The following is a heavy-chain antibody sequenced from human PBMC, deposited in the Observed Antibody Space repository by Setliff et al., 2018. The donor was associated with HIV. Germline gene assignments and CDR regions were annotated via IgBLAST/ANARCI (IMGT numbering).Heavy chain of an antibody. J-gene: IGHJ6*03. CDR3: ARDYRTTDILSSGYMDV. Sequence: ASVKVSCKASGDTFTGDYIHGVLQAPGQGLQWMGRINPNIGSTNYAQNFQGRATMTRDTSVNTAFMELSNLRSDDTAVYYCARDYRTTDILSSGYMDVWGKGTTVTVSS. V-gene: IGHV1-2*06. D-gene: IGHD3-9*01. CDR2: INPNIGST. CDR1: GDTFTGDY.